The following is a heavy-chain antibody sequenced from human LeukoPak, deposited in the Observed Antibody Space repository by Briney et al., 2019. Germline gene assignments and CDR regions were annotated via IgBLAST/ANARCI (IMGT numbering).Heavy chain of an antibody. Sequence: PSETQSLTCTVSGGSISTYYWSWIRQPPGKGLEWIGYIYYSGSTNYNPSLKNRVTISVDTSKNQFSLKLSSVTAADTAVYYCARQTVGYNISGRFDPWGQGTRVTVSS. CDR3: ARQTVGYNISGRFDP. CDR2: IYYSGST. D-gene: IGHD2-15*01. J-gene: IGHJ5*02. V-gene: IGHV4-59*08. CDR1: GGSISTYY.